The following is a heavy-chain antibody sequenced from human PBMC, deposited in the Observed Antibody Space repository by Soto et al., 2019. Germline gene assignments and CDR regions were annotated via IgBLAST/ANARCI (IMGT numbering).Heavy chain of an antibody. CDR3: ARSYDSSGYYSDY. D-gene: IGHD3-22*01. CDR1: GFTLSSYW. V-gene: IGHV3-74*01. CDR2: INSDGSST. Sequence: GGSLRLSCAASGFTLSSYWMHWVRQAPGKGLVWVSRINSDGSSTSYADSVKGRFTISRDYAKNTLYLQMNSLRADDTAVYYCARSYDSSGYYSDYWGQGTLVTVSS. J-gene: IGHJ4*02.